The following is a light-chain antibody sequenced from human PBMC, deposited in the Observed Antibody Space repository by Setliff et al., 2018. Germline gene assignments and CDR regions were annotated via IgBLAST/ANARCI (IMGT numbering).Light chain of an antibody. V-gene: IGKV1-5*03. J-gene: IGKJ1*01. CDR3: QQYKSYSWT. CDR2: KAS. CDR1: QSISSW. Sequence: DIQMTQSPSTLSASVGDRVTITCRASQSISSWLAWYKQKPGKAPKLLIYKASSLESGVPSRFSGSGSGTEFTLTISSLQPDDFATYYCQQYKSYSWTFGQGTRWIS.